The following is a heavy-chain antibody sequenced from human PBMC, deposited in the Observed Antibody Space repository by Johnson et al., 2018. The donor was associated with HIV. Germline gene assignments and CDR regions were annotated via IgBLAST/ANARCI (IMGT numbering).Heavy chain of an antibody. V-gene: IGHV3-66*02. CDR1: GFTVSSNY. Sequence: VQLVESGGGLVQRGGSLRLSCAASGFTVSSNYMSWVRQAPGKGLEWVSVIYSGGSTYYADSVKGRFTISRDNSKNTLYLQMNSLRAEDTALYYCARAGLGYCSSTSCRGDAFDIWGQGTMVTVSS. D-gene: IGHD2-2*01. CDR2: IYSGGST. CDR3: ARAGLGYCSSTSCRGDAFDI. J-gene: IGHJ3*02.